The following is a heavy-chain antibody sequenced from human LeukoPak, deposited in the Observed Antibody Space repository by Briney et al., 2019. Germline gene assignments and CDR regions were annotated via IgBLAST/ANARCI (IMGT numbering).Heavy chain of an antibody. V-gene: IGHV3-21*01. D-gene: IGHD2-21*01. CDR3: ARDSQVYSGFDH. J-gene: IGHJ4*02. Sequence: DSLKGRFTISRDNAKNSLYLQMNSLRAEDTAVYYSARDSQVYSGFDHWGQGTLVTVSS.